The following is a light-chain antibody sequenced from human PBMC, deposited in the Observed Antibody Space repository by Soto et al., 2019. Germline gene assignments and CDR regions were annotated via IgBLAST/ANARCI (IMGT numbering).Light chain of an antibody. Sequence: QSVLTQPPSVSGAPGQRVTISCTGTSSDIGGGYDVPWYQQLPGTAPKLLIYGDSNRPSGVSDRFSGSKSGTSASLAITGLQAEDEADYYCQSYAGSRSGLLVFGGGTKLTVL. V-gene: IGLV1-40*01. CDR3: QSYAGSRSGLLV. J-gene: IGLJ2*01. CDR2: GDS. CDR1: SSDIGGGYD.